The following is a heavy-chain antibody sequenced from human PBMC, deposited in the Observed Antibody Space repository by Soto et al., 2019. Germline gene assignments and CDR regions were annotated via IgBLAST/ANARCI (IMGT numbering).Heavy chain of an antibody. CDR1: GFTVSSNY. D-gene: IGHD3-22*01. CDR3: AREKYDSSGYDNY. J-gene: IGHJ4*02. CDR2: IYSGGST. Sequence: GGSLRLSCAASGFTVSSNYMSWVRQAPGKGLEWVSVIYSGGSTYYADSVKGRFTISRDNSKNTLYLQMNSLRAEDTAVYYCAREKYDSSGYDNYWGQGTLVTVSS. V-gene: IGHV3-53*01.